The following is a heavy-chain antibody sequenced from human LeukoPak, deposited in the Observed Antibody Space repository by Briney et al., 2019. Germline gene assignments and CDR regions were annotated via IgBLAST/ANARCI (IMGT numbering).Heavy chain of an antibody. CDR1: GFTFSSYW. J-gene: IGHJ4*02. Sequence: GGSLRLSCAASGFTFSSYWMHWVRQAPGKGLVWVSRINSDGSSTSYADSVKGRFTISRGNAKNTLYLQMNSLRAEDTAVYYCARILPGIAADGFDYWGQGTLVTVSS. CDR3: ARILPGIAADGFDY. D-gene: IGHD6-13*01. CDR2: INSDGSST. V-gene: IGHV3-74*01.